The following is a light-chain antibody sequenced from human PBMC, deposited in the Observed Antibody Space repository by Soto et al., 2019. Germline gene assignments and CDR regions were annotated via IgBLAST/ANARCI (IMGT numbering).Light chain of an antibody. V-gene: IGKV3-20*01. CDR3: QQYGSSPA. CDR1: QSVSSSY. J-gene: IGKJ1*01. CDR2: GAS. Sequence: EIVLTQSPGTLSLSPGERATLSCRASQSVSSSYLAWYQQKPGQAPRLLIYGASSRATGIPDRFSGSGSGTDLTLTISRLEPEDFVVYYCQQYGSSPAFGQGTKVEIK.